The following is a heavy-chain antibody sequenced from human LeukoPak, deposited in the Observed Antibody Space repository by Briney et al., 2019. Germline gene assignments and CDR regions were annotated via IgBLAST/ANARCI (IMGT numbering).Heavy chain of an antibody. CDR3: ARDPVAGLTPDAFDI. CDR1: GFTFSSYS. J-gene: IGHJ3*02. CDR2: ISSSSSYI. V-gene: IGHV3-21*01. D-gene: IGHD6-19*01. Sequence: GGSLRLSCAASGFTFSSYSMNWVRQAPGKGLEWVSSISSSSSYIYYADSVKGRSTISRDNAKNSLYLQMNSLRAEDTAVYYCARDPVAGLTPDAFDIWGQGTMVTVSS.